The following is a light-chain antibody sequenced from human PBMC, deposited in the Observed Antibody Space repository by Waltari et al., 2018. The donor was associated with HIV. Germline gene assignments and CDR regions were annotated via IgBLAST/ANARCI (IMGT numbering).Light chain of an antibody. CDR2: GDS. V-gene: IGLV1-40*01. CDR3: QSYDTGLV. J-gene: IGLJ2*01. CDR1: SPNIGAGYD. Sequence: QSVLTQPPSVSGAPGQRVTISCTGSSPNIGAGYDVHWYQHFPGTAPNLLIFGDSNRPSGVPDRFSGSKSGTSASLAITGLQAEDEADYYCQSYDTGLVFGGGTKLTVL.